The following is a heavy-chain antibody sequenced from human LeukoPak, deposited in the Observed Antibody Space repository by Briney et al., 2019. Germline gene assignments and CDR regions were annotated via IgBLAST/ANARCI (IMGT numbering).Heavy chain of an antibody. J-gene: IGHJ6*03. CDR3: ARGPSITMVRGVINMDV. Sequence: AGGSLRLSCAASGFSFSTYNMNWVRQAPGKGLDWVSYISSSSSTIYYADSVKGRFTISRDNAKNSLYLQMNSLRAEDTAVYYCARGPSITMVRGVINMDVWGKGTTVTVSS. CDR2: ISSSSSTI. V-gene: IGHV3-48*01. CDR1: GFSFSTYN. D-gene: IGHD3-10*01.